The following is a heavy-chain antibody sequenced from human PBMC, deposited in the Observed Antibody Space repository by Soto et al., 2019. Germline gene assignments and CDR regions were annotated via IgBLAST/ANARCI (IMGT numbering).Heavy chain of an antibody. V-gene: IGHV4-59*01. CDR3: ARTVPLWFGELLPGFDY. D-gene: IGHD3-10*01. CDR2: IYYSGST. Sequence: QVQLQESGPGLVKPSETLSLTCTVSGGSISSYYWSWIRQPPGKGLEWIGYIYYSGSTNYNPSLKRRVTLSVDTSKNQFSLKLSSVTAADTAVYYCARTVPLWFGELLPGFDYWGQGTLVTVSS. CDR1: GGSISSYY. J-gene: IGHJ4*02.